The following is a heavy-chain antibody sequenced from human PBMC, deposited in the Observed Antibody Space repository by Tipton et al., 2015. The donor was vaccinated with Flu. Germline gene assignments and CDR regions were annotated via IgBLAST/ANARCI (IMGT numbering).Heavy chain of an antibody. V-gene: IGHV4-59*08. J-gene: IGHJ4*02. CDR3: ARGARIPYYFNY. CDR2: TTYSGTT. D-gene: IGHD2-2*01. CDR1: GDSMGTYS. Sequence: TLSLTCTVSGDSMGTYSWSWIRQPPGKGLEWIGYTTYSGTTSYNPSLQSRVSISLDTSKNQFSLELSSVTTADTAVYYCARGARIPYYFNYWGPGTLVTVSS.